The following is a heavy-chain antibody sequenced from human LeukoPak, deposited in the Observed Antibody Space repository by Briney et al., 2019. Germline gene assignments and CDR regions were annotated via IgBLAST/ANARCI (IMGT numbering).Heavy chain of an antibody. V-gene: IGHV3-21*01. J-gene: IGHJ4*02. Sequence: GGSLRLSCAASGITFSSYNMNWVRQAPGKGLEWVSSISSSSSYIYYADSVKGRFTISRDNAKNSLYLQMNSLRAEDTAIYYCARGTSTSLWGQGTLVTVSS. CDR2: ISSSSSYI. CDR1: GITFSSYN. D-gene: IGHD5/OR15-5a*01. CDR3: ARGTSTSL.